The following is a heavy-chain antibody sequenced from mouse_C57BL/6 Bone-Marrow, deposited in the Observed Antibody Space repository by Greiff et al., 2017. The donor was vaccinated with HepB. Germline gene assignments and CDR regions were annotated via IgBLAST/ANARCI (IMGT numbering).Heavy chain of an antibody. D-gene: IGHD1-1*01. V-gene: IGHV3-1*01. Sequence: EVQRVESGPGMVKPSQSLSLTCTVTGYSITSGYDWHWIRHFPGNKLEWMGYISYSGSTNYNPSLKSRISITHDTSKNHFFLKLNSVTTEDTATYYCARGDYGSSSPGAMDYWGQGTSVTVSS. CDR3: ARGDYGSSSPGAMDY. J-gene: IGHJ4*01. CDR2: ISYSGST. CDR1: GYSITSGYD.